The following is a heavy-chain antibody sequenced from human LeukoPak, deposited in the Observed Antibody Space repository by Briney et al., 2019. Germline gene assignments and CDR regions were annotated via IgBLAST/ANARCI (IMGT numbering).Heavy chain of an antibody. CDR3: ARAPFEPTRRAFDI. D-gene: IGHD1-14*01. CDR2: VSPGGYT. CDR1: GVSISDYY. J-gene: IGHJ3*02. Sequence: SETLSLTCAVSGVSISDYYWSWIRQCPGKGLEWIGEVSPGGYTNYNPSLKSRVIISEDPSESHLSLRLISLTPADTAVYYCARAPFEPTRRAFDIWGQGTIVTVSS. V-gene: IGHV4-34*01.